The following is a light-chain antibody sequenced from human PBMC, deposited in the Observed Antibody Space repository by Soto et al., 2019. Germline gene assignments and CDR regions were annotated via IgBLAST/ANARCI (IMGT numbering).Light chain of an antibody. CDR2: GAS. J-gene: IGKJ1*01. CDR3: QQYSIWRT. CDR1: ESVSTN. V-gene: IGKV3-15*01. Sequence: EIEITQSPATLSLAPGEGVTLSCRASESVSTNLAWYQQKAGQAPRLLIYGASTRATGIPARFSGSGSGTEFTLTIRSLQSEDSAVYYCQQYSIWRTFGQGTKVDIK.